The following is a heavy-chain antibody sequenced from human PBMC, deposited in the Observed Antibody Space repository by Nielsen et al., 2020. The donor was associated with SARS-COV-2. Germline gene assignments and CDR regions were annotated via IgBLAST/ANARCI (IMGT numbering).Heavy chain of an antibody. Sequence: SETLSPTCAVYGGSLRGYYWSWIRQLPGKVLEWVGEINPSGSTNYNPSLKSRVTISVDTSKNQFSLKLSSVTAADTAVYYCARGRMVRGVIYTYYYGMDVWGQGTTVTVSS. CDR3: ARGRMVRGVIYTYYYGMDV. CDR1: GGSLRGYY. D-gene: IGHD3-10*01. CDR2: INPSGST. J-gene: IGHJ6*02. V-gene: IGHV4-34*01.